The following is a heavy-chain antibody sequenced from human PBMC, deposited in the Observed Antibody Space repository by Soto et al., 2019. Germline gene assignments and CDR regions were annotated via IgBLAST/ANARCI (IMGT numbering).Heavy chain of an antibody. CDR2: ISWDGGST. J-gene: IGHJ6*02. CDR1: GFTFDDYT. D-gene: IGHD3-3*01. Sequence: GGSLRLSCAASGFTFDDYTMHWVRQAPGKGLEWVSLISWDGGSTYYAGSVKGRFTISRDNSKNSLYLQMNSLRTEDTALYYCAKDRVLDFWSGPLTNGMDVWGQGTTVTVSS. V-gene: IGHV3-43*01. CDR3: AKDRVLDFWSGPLTNGMDV.